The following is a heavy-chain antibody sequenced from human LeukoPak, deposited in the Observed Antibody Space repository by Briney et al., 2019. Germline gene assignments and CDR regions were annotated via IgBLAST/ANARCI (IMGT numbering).Heavy chain of an antibody. V-gene: IGHV3-33*06. CDR1: GFTFSSYG. CDR2: IWYDGSNK. D-gene: IGHD3-9*01. CDR3: AKSGILTGYYYFDY. Sequence: GRSLRLSCAASGFTFSSYGMHWVRQAPGKGLEWVAVIWYDGSNKYYADSVEGRFTISRDNSKNMLYLQMNSLRAEDTAVYYCAKSGILTGYYYFDYWGQGTLVTVSS. J-gene: IGHJ4*02.